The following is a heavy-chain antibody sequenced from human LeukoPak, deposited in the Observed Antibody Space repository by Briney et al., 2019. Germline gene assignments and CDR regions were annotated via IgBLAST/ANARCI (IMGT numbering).Heavy chain of an antibody. V-gene: IGHV4-39*01. Sequence: SETLSLTCTVSGGSISSSSYYWGWLRQPPGKGLEWIGRIYYSGSTYYNPSLKSRAAISVDTSKNQFSLNLRSVTAADTAVYNCASRSVLSYSRGWSATGRASAWFDPWGQGTLVTVSS. J-gene: IGHJ5*02. CDR3: ASRSVLSYSRGWSATGRASAWFDP. D-gene: IGHD6-19*01. CDR2: IYYSGST. CDR1: GGSISSSSYY.